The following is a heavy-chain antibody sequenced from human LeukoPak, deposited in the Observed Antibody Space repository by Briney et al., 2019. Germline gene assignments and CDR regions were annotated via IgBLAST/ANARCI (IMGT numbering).Heavy chain of an antibody. CDR2: INPKSGGT. CDR1: GYTFTSYY. D-gene: IGHD3-16*01. Sequence: ASVKVSCKASGYTFTSYYMHWVRQAPGQGREGMGWINPKSGGTKYAQKFQGRVTMTRDTYISTAYMDLSRLRSDDTGVYYCARRGSTSDSAYFLDSWGQGTLATVSS. CDR3: ARRGSTSDSAYFLDS. J-gene: IGHJ4*02. V-gene: IGHV1-2*02.